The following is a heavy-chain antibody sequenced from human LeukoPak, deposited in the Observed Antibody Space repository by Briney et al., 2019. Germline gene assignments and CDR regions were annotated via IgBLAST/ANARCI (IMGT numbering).Heavy chain of an antibody. D-gene: IGHD5-24*01. J-gene: IGHJ4*02. CDR3: ARRRSGAYFDY. CDR2: ISSGGSTI. V-gene: IGHV3-11*01. CDR1: GFTFGDYY. Sequence: SGGSLRLSCAASGFTFGDYYMSWIRQAPGKGLEWVSYISSGGSTIYYADSVKGRFTISRDNAKNSLYLQMNSLRAEDTAVYYCARRRSGAYFDYWGQGTLLTVSS.